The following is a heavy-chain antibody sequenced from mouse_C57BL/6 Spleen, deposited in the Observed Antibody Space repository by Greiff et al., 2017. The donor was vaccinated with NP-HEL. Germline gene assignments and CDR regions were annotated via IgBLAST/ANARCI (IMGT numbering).Heavy chain of an antibody. CDR2: IYPRSGNT. D-gene: IGHD1-1*01. CDR1: GYTFTSYG. V-gene: IGHV1-81*01. J-gene: IGHJ4*01. CDR3: ARDGITTVVADYAMDY. Sequence: VQGVESGAELARPGASVKLSCKASGYTFTSYGISWVKQRTGQGLEWIGEIYPRSGNTYYNEKFKGKATLTADKSSSTAYMELRSLTSEDSAVYFCARDGITTVVADYAMDYWGQGTSVTVSS.